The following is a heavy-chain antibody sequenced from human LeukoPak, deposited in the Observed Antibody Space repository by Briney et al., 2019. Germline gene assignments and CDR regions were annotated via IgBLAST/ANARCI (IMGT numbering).Heavy chain of an antibody. CDR3: ARQDIAARPPDAY. CDR2: IYPSDSDT. Sequence: GESLKISCKGSGYTFTSYWIGWVRQMPGKGLELMGIIYPSDSDTRYSPSFQGQVTMSADKSISTAYLQWNSLKASDTAMYYCARQDIAARPPDAYWGQGTLVTVSS. CDR1: GYTFTSYW. D-gene: IGHD6-6*01. J-gene: IGHJ4*02. V-gene: IGHV5-51*01.